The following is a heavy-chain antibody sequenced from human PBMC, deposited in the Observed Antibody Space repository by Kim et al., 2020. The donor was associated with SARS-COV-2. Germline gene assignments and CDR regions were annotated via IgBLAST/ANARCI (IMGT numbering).Heavy chain of an antibody. CDR2: ISGSGGST. CDR1: GFTFSSYA. Sequence: GGSLRLSCAASGFTFSSYAMSWVRQAPGKGLEWVSAISGSGGSTYYADSVKGRFTISRDNSKNTLYLQMNSLRAEDTAVYYCATMTPPPTAYYYDSSGDYWGQGTLVTVSS. CDR3: ATMTPPPTAYYYDSSGDY. J-gene: IGHJ4*02. D-gene: IGHD3-22*01. V-gene: IGHV3-23*01.